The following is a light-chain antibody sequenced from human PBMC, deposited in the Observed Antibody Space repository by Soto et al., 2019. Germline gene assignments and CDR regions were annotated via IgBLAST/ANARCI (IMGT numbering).Light chain of an antibody. CDR3: SSYTSSSPYV. CDR1: SSGVGGYNY. CDR2: DVS. J-gene: IGLJ1*01. Sequence: QSVLTQPASGSGSPGQSITLSCTGTSSGVGGYNYVSWYQQHPGKAPKLMIYDVSNRPSGVSNRFSGSKSGNTASLTISGLQAEDEADYYCSSYTSSSPYVFGTGTKVTVL. V-gene: IGLV2-14*01.